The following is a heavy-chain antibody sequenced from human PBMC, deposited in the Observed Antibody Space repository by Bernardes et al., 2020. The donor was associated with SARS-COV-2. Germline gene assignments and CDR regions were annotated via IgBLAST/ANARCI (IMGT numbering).Heavy chain of an antibody. Sequence: GGSLRLSCAASGFTFTTYEMNWVRQAPGKGLEWLSYISTSGRIIYYADSVKGRFTISRDNDRQSVYLEMNSLTAEDTAIYYCVTDRPVFAGDYWGQGSEVTVSS. CDR2: ISTSGRII. D-gene: IGHD6-19*01. CDR1: GFTFTTYE. V-gene: IGHV3-48*03. CDR3: VTDRPVFAGDY. J-gene: IGHJ4*02.